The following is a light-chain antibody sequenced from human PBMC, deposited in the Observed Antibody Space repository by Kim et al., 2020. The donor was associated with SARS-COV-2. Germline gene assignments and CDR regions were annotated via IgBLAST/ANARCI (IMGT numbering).Light chain of an antibody. Sequence: ASVGDRVTITCRASQDIRNDLGWYQQNPARAPKRLIYGASSLQSGVPSRFSGSGSGTEVSLPTISVQPDDFATSYYLQHSTSPITFGQGTRLEIK. CDR1: QDIRND. CDR2: GAS. V-gene: IGKV1-17*01. J-gene: IGKJ5*01. CDR3: LQHSTSPIT.